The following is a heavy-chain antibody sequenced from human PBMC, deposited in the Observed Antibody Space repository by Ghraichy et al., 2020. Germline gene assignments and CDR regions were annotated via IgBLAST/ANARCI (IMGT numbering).Heavy chain of an antibody. Sequence: SETLSLTCAVYGGSFSGYYWSWIRQPPGKGLEWIGEINHSGSTNYNPSLKSRVTISVDTSKNQFSLKLSSVTAADTAVYYCARVGRGYYRRNWFDPWGQGILVTVSS. J-gene: IGHJ5*02. V-gene: IGHV4-34*01. CDR3: ARVGRGYYRRNWFDP. D-gene: IGHD3-22*01. CDR1: GGSFSGYY. CDR2: INHSGST.